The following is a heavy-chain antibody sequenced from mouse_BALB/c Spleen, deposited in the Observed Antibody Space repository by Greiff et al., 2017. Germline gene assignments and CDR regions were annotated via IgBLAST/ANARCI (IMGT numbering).Heavy chain of an antibody. V-gene: IGHV2-6-2*01. CDR3: ARHEAGTAYYAMDY. D-gene: IGHD2-14*01. CDR1: GFSLTSYG. Sequence: QVQLKQSGPDLVAPSQSLSITCTVSGFSLTSYGVHWVRQPPGKGLEWLVVIWSDGSTTYNSALKSRLSISKDNSKSQVFLKMNSLQTDDTAMYYCARHEAGTAYYAMDYWGQGTSVTVSS. J-gene: IGHJ4*01. CDR2: IWSDGST.